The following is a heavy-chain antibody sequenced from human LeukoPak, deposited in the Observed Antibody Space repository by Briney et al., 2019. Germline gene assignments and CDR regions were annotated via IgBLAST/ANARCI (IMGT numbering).Heavy chain of an antibody. CDR3: AKALSGSYSILDY. V-gene: IGHV3-23*01. D-gene: IGHD1-26*01. J-gene: IGHJ4*02. CDR2: ISASGDSN. Sequence: GGSLRLSCAASGFTFSSYAMRWVRQAPGKGLECVSAISASGDSNHYTDSGRGRFTTSRDNTKNTLHLQLKSLRAEDTAVYYCAKALSGSYSILDYWGQGTLVTVSS. CDR1: GFTFSSYA.